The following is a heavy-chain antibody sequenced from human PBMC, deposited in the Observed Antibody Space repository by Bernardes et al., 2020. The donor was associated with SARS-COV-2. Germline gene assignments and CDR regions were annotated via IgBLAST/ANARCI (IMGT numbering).Heavy chain of an antibody. J-gene: IGHJ2*01. CDR1: GFPFRDFG. CDR2: ISYNGSQK. Sequence: GGSLRLSCDASGFPFRDFGVHWVRQAPGKGLEWVAVISYNGSQKKYGDSVKGRFTVSRANSKSSAFLEMNNLSVEDSARYYCARDSGSDWFFDLWGRGTLVTVSS. V-gene: IGHV3-30*03. CDR3: ARDSGSDWFFDL. D-gene: IGHD6-25*01.